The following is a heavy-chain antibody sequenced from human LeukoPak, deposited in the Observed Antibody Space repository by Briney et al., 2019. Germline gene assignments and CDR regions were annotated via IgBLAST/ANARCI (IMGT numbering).Heavy chain of an antibody. CDR3: AKEYYCDSSGYLDY. J-gene: IGHJ4*02. V-gene: IGHV3-30*18. D-gene: IGHD3-22*01. CDR2: ISYDGSNK. Sequence: HPGGSLRLSCAASGFTFSSYGMHWVRQAPGKGLEWVAVISYDGSNKFYADSVKGRFTISRDNSKNTLYLQMNSLIAEDTAVYYCAKEYYCDSSGYLDYWGQGTLVTVSS. CDR1: GFTFSSYG.